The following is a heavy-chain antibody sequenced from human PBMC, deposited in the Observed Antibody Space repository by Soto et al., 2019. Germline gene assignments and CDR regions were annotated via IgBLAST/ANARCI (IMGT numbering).Heavy chain of an antibody. J-gene: IGHJ6*02. Sequence: PGGSLRLSCAASGFTFSSYAMSWVRQAPGKGLEWVSAISGSGGSTYYADSVKGRFTISRDNSKNTLYLQMNSLRAEDTAVYYCAKELWRITMVRGNGMDVWGQGTTVNVSS. D-gene: IGHD3-10*01. CDR1: GFTFSSYA. V-gene: IGHV3-23*01. CDR2: ISGSGGST. CDR3: AKELWRITMVRGNGMDV.